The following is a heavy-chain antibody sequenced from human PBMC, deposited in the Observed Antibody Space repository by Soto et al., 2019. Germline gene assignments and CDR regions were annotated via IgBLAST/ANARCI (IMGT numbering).Heavy chain of an antibody. CDR1: GFTFSSYA. J-gene: IGHJ6*03. CDR2: ISGSGTGT. CDR3: AKHYSKYVYYYYMDV. D-gene: IGHD4-4*01. Sequence: GGSLRLSCAASGFTFSSYAVSWVRQAPGKGLEWVSAISGSGTGTFYADSVKGRFTISRDNSKSTLYLQMNSLRAEDTAVYYCAKHYSKYVYYYYMDVWGKGTTVTVSS. V-gene: IGHV3-23*01.